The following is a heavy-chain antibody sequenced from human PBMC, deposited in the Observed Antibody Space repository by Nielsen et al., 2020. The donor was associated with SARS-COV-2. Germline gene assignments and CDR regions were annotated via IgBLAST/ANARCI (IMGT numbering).Heavy chain of an antibody. CDR2: ISYDGSNK. Sequence: GESLKISCTASGFTFSSYAMHWVRQAPGKGLEWVAVISYDGSNKYYADSVKGRFTISRDNSKNTLYLQMNSLRAEDAAVYFCARDRSIYFYYGMDVWGQGTTVTVSS. V-gene: IGHV3-30-3*01. J-gene: IGHJ6*02. CDR3: ARDRSIYFYYGMDV. CDR1: GFTFSSYA. D-gene: IGHD2/OR15-2a*01.